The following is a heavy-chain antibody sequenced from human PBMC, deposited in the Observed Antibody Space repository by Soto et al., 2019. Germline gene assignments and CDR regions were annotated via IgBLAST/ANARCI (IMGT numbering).Heavy chain of an antibody. V-gene: IGHV4-4*02. Sequence: PSETLSLTCAVSGGSISSSNWWSWVRQPPGKGLEWIGEIYHSGSTNYNPSLKSRVTISVDKPKNQFSLKLSSVTAADTAVYYCSRHCPDIVAAITWGYYFDYWGQGTLVTVSS. CDR1: GGSISSSNW. J-gene: IGHJ4*02. CDR3: SRHCPDIVAAITWGYYFDY. CDR2: IYHSGST. D-gene: IGHD5-12*01.